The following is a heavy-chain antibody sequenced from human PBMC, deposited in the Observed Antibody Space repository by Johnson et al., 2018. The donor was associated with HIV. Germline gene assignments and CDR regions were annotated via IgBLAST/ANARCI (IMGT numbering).Heavy chain of an antibody. V-gene: IGHV3-30-3*01. CDR1: GFTFSSYA. CDR3: AKDRLVGATGDAFDI. CDR2: ISYDGSKK. J-gene: IGHJ3*02. Sequence: QVQLVESGGGVVQPGRSLRLSCAASGFTFSSYAVQWVRQAPDKGLEWVAVISYDGSKKYYADSVRGRFTISRDNSKNTLYLQMNSLRAEDTAVYYCAKDRLVGATGDAFDIWGQGTMVTVSS. D-gene: IGHD1-26*01.